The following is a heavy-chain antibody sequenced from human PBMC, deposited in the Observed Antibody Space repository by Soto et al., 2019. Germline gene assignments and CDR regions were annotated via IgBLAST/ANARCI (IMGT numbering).Heavy chain of an antibody. Sequence: QVQLVQSGAEVKKPGSSVKVSCKASGGTFSSYAISWVRQAPGQGLEWMGGIIPIFGTANYAQKFEGSVTMTADESTSTAYMELSSLRSDDTAVYYCARETPMIVVVWGQGTLVTVSS. CDR3: ARETPMIVVV. D-gene: IGHD3-22*01. J-gene: IGHJ4*02. CDR2: IIPIFGTA. V-gene: IGHV1-69*12. CDR1: GGTFSSYA.